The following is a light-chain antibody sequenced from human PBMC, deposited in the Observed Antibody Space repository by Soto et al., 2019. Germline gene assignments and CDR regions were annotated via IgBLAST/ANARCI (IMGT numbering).Light chain of an antibody. Sequence: EIVLTQSPGTLSLSPGERAALSCRASRSLSSTSLAWYQQRPGQAPRLLIYDVSSRATGIPDRFSGSGSGTDFTLTINRLEPDDFAVDYCQQYGSSPRTFVQGTKVDIK. V-gene: IGKV3-20*01. CDR3: QQYGSSPRT. CDR2: DVS. J-gene: IGKJ1*01. CDR1: RSLSSTS.